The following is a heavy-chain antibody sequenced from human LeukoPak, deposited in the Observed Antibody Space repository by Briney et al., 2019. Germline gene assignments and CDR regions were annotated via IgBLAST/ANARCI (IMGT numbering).Heavy chain of an antibody. D-gene: IGHD3-10*01. CDR3: ASGQNYYGSGSQTFDI. Sequence: PGGSPRLSCAASGFTFDDYGMSWVRQAPGKGLEWVSGINWNGGSTGYADSVKGRFTISRDNAKNSLYLQVSSLRAEDTAWYYCASGQNYYGSGSQTFDIWGQGTMVTVSS. V-gene: IGHV3-20*04. J-gene: IGHJ3*02. CDR2: INWNGGST. CDR1: GFTFDDYG.